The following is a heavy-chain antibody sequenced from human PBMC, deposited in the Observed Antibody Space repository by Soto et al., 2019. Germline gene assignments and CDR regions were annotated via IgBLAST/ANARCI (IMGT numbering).Heavy chain of an antibody. CDR2: IWYDGSNK. D-gene: IGHD1-26*01. Sequence: QVQLVESGGGVVQPGRSLRLSCAASGFTFSSYGMHWVRQAPGKGLEWVAVIWYDGSNKYYADSVKGRFTISRDNSKNTLYLQMNSLRAEDTAVYYCAREGERPYRTTNYYYYYGMDVWGQGTTVTVSS. CDR1: GFTFSSYG. V-gene: IGHV3-33*01. CDR3: AREGERPYRTTNYYYYYGMDV. J-gene: IGHJ6*02.